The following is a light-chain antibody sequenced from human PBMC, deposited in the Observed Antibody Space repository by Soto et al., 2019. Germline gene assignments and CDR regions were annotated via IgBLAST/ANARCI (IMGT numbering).Light chain of an antibody. CDR3: QQYVISVT. CDR2: GAS. V-gene: IGKV3-20*01. Sequence: VMTQPPGTLSLSPGERPTLSCRASQSISGNYLAWYQQKPGQAPRLLIYGASNRATGIPERFSGSGSGTDFTLTIGRLEPQDSAMYYCQQYVISVTFGQGTRLEIK. CDR1: QSISGNY. J-gene: IGKJ5*01.